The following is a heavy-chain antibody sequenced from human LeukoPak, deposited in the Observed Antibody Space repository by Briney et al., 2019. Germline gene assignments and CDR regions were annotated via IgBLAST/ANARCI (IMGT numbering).Heavy chain of an antibody. D-gene: IGHD3-22*01. V-gene: IGHV1-24*01. CDR2: FDPEDGET. J-gene: IGHJ4*02. CDR1: GYTLTELS. Sequence: VSVEVSCKVSGYTLTELSMHWVRQAPGKGLEWMGGFDPEDGETIYAQKFQGRVTMTEDTSTDTAYMDMSSLRSEDTAVYYCATEVYYDKNYWGQGTLVTVSS. CDR3: ATEVYYDKNY.